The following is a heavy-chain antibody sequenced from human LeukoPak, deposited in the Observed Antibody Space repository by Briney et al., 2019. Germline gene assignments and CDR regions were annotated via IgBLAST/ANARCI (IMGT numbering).Heavy chain of an antibody. CDR3: ARGGGEYCSSTSCYRLLYNWFDP. CDR2: IYTSGST. J-gene: IGHJ5*02. Sequence: SETLSLTCTVSGGSISSYYWSWIRQPAGKGLEWIGRIYTSGSTNYNASLKSRVTMSVDTSKNQFSLKLSSVTAADTAVYYCARGGGEYCSSTSCYRLLYNWFDPWGQGTLVTVSS. D-gene: IGHD2-2*01. CDR1: GGSISSYY. V-gene: IGHV4-4*07.